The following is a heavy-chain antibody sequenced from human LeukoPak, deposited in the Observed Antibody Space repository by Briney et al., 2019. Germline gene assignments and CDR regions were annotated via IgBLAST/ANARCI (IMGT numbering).Heavy chain of an antibody. Sequence: PGGSLRLSCAASGFTFSAFNMNWVRQAPGKGLEWVSSISSSSSYIYYADSVKGRFTTSRDNAKNSLYLQMNSLRAEDTAVYYSARNGIMGAGYYFDYWGQGTLVTVSS. J-gene: IGHJ4*02. D-gene: IGHD1-26*01. CDR2: ISSSSSYI. CDR1: GFTFSAFN. V-gene: IGHV3-21*01. CDR3: ARNGIMGAGYYFDY.